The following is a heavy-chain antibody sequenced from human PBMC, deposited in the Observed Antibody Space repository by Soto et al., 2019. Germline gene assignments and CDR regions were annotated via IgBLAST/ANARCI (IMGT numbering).Heavy chain of an antibody. CDR1: GYSFTSYW. CDR3: AIGPSSTIFGVVIGFDY. D-gene: IGHD3-3*01. Sequence: GESLKVSCKGSGYSFTSYWIGWVRQMPGKGLEWMGIIYPGDSDTRYSPSFQGQVTISADKSISTAYLQWSSLKASDTAMYYCAIGPSSTIFGVVIGFDYWGQGTLVTVSS. J-gene: IGHJ4*02. V-gene: IGHV5-51*01. CDR2: IYPGDSDT.